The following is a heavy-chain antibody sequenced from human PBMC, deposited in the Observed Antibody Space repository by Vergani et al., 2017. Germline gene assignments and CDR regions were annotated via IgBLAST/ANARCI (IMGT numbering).Heavy chain of an antibody. D-gene: IGHD3-10*01. CDR2: IYSGGNT. V-gene: IGHV3-66*02. Sequence: EVQLVESGGGLVQPGGSLRLSCAASGFTFSSYWMTWVRQAPGRGLEWVSVIYSGGNTVYTDSVKGRFTISRDNSKNMLYLQMNSLRIEDTATYYCARGLLYFVDWGQGTLVIVSS. CDR3: ARGLLYFVD. J-gene: IGHJ4*02. CDR1: GFTFSSYW.